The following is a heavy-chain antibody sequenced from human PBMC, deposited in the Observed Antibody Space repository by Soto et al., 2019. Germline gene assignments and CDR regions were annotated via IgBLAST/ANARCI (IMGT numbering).Heavy chain of an antibody. J-gene: IGHJ5*02. V-gene: IGHV4-59*12. CDR1: GDSSSSDY. CDR2: IYYSGST. Sequence: PSETLSLTCTVSGDSSSSDYWSWIRQPPGKGLEWIGYIYYSGSTYYNPSLKSRVTISVDTSKNQFSLKLSSVTAADTAVYYCARSIDPWGQGTLVTVSS. CDR3: ARSIDP.